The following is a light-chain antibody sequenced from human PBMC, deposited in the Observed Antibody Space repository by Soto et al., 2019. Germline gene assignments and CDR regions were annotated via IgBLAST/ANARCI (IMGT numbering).Light chain of an antibody. CDR2: GAS. J-gene: IGKJ1*01. CDR1: ENVRTF. Sequence: EVVLTQSPATLSLSPGERATLSCRASENVRTFVDWYQQKPGQAPRLLMYGASIRAAGVPDRFSGSGSGTEFTLTISRLEPEDFTVYYCHHYETFGQGTKVDIK. V-gene: IGKV3-20*01. CDR3: HHYET.